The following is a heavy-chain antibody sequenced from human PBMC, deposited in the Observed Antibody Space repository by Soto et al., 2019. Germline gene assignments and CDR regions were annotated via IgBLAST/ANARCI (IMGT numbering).Heavy chain of an antibody. Sequence: QVQLVESGGGVVQPGRSLRLSCAASGFSFSTYAMYWVRQSPDKGLEWVAVISNDGRNPNYGDSVRGRFTISRDNSKATLYLQMDSLRPEDTAVYYCARDGPIPAAGTNWFDPWGQGTLVTVSS. D-gene: IGHD2-2*01. CDR1: GFSFSTYA. CDR2: ISNDGRNP. J-gene: IGHJ5*02. CDR3: ARDGPIPAAGTNWFDP. V-gene: IGHV3-30-3*01.